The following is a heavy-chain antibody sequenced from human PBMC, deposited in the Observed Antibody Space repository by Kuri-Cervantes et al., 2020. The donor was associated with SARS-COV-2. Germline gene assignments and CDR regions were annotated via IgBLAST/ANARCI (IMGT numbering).Heavy chain of an antibody. J-gene: IGHJ3*02. V-gene: IGHV3-74*01. CDR2: ITSDASST. CDR3: ARVKQWLERTAFDI. D-gene: IGHD6-19*01. CDR1: GFTFSSYW. Sequence: GGSLRLSCAASGFTFSSYWMHWVRQAPGKGLVWVSRITSDASSTSYADSVKGRFTISRHNAKNTLYLQMNSLRAEDTAVYYCARVKQWLERTAFDIWGQGTMVTVSS.